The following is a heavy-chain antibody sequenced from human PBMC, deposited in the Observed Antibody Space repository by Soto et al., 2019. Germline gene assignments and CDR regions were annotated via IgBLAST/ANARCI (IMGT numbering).Heavy chain of an antibody. CDR3: ARGVAMVRGHYGMDV. CDR1: GGSISSYY. Sequence: SETLSLTCTVSGGSISSYYWSWIRQPPGKGLEWIGYIYYSGSTNYNPSLKSRVTISVDTSKNQFSLKLSSVTAADTAVYYCARGVAMVRGHYGMDVWGQGTKVTSP. D-gene: IGHD3-10*01. J-gene: IGHJ6*02. V-gene: IGHV4-59*01. CDR2: IYYSGST.